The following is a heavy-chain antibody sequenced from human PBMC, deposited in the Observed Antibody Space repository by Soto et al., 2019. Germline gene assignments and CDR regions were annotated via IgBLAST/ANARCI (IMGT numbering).Heavy chain of an antibody. Sequence: PGGSLRLSCSASGFTFSPYAMHWVRQAPGKGLGHVSGISSKGDTTYYTNSVRGRFTISRDNSKNTLYLQMSSLRAGDTAIYYCVKTTPRITTLFDYWGQGTLVTVSS. CDR1: GFTFSPYA. J-gene: IGHJ4*02. CDR3: VKTTPRITTLFDY. CDR2: ISSKGDTT. D-gene: IGHD3-3*01. V-gene: IGHV3-64D*08.